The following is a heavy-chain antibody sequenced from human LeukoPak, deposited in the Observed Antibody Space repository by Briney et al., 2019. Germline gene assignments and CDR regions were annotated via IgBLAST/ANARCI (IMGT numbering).Heavy chain of an antibody. CDR3: AREWELQDGFDI. J-gene: IGHJ3*02. CDR2: IYSDGKT. V-gene: IGHV3-53*01. Sequence: PGGSLRLSCAASGFIVSSNYMTWVRQAPGKGLEWVSVIYSDGKTYYADPVKGRFTISRDNSKNTLYLQMNSLRAEDTAVYYCAREWELQDGFDIWGQGTMVTVSS. D-gene: IGHD1-26*01. CDR1: GFIVSSNY.